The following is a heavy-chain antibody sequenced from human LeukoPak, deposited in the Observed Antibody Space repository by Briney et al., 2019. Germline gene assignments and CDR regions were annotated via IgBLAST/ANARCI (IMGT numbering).Heavy chain of an antibody. CDR2: ITSNSGNI. CDR1: GFRFDNYA. CDR3: ARCGLPFFYYYMDV. V-gene: IGHV3-9*01. J-gene: IGHJ6*03. D-gene: IGHD2-21*01. Sequence: GGSLRLSCAASGFRFDNYAMHWVRQAPGKGLEWVSSITSNSGNIGYADSVKGRFTISRDNARNSLYLQMNSLRAEDTAVYYCARCGLPFFYYYMDVWGKGTTVTVSS.